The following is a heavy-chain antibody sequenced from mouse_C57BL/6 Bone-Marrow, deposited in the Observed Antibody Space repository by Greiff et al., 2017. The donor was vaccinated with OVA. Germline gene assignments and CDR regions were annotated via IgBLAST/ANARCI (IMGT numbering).Heavy chain of an antibody. J-gene: IGHJ1*03. Sequence: EVQRVESGGGLVKPGGSLKLSCAASGFTFSDYGMHWVPQAPEKGLEWVAYISSGSSTIYYADTVKGRFTISRDNAKNTLFLQMTSLRSEDTAMYYCARKDWDWYFDVWGTGTTVTVSS. CDR1: GFTFSDYG. D-gene: IGHD4-1*01. CDR2: ISSGSSTI. CDR3: ARKDWDWYFDV. V-gene: IGHV5-17*01.